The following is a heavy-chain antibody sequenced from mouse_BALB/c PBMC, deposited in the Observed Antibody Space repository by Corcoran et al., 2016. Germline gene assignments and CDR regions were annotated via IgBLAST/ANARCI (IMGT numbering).Heavy chain of an antibody. D-gene: IGHD3-1*01. Sequence: EVQLQQSGAELVKPGASVKLSCTASGFNIKDTYMHWVKQRPEQSLEWIGRIDTANGNTKYDPKFQGKATITSDTSSNTAYLQLSSLTSEDTAVYYCASSSGYAWFAYWGQGTLVTVSA. J-gene: IGHJ3*01. CDR2: IDTANGNT. V-gene: IGHV14-3*02. CDR1: GFNIKDTY. CDR3: ASSSGYAWFAY.